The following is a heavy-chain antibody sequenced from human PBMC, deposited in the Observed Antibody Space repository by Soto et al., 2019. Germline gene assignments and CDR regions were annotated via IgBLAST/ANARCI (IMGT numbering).Heavy chain of an antibody. J-gene: IGHJ5*02. CDR2: FFIGGST. V-gene: IGHV4-39*07. CDR1: GGSISSSTYY. Sequence: PSETLSLTCTVSGGSISSSTYYWGWMRQPPGKGLEWIASFFIGGSTYYNPSLKSRVTISVDRSKNQFSLKLSSVTAADTAVYYCARGAPVRFDPWGQGTLVTVSS. D-gene: IGHD2-8*01. CDR3: ARGAPVRFDP.